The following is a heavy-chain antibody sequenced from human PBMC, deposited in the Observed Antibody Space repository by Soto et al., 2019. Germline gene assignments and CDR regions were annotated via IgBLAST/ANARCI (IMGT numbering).Heavy chain of an antibody. V-gene: IGHV4-39*07. J-gene: IGHJ6*02. CDR2: IYYSGST. CDR3: ATSIAVGGRAYYYYGMEV. CDR1: VFSISSSSYC. Sequence: PSETLSLTCTVSVFSISSSSYCWGWILQPPGKGLDGIGSIYYSGSTYYNPSLKSRVTISVHTSKNQFSLKLSSVTAADTAVYYCATSIAVGGRAYYYYGMEVWGQGTTVTVSS. D-gene: IGHD6-19*01.